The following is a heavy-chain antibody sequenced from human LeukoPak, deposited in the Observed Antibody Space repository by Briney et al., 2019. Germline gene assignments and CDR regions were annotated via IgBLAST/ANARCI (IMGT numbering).Heavy chain of an antibody. CDR2: ISYDGSNK. V-gene: IGHV3-30-3*01. D-gene: IGHD1-26*01. CDR3: ARVLLQWELLYDLDY. CDR1: GFTFSSYA. J-gene: IGHJ4*02. Sequence: GGSLRLSCAVSGFTFSSYAMHWVRQAPGKGLGWVAVISYDGSNKYYADSVKGRFTISRDNSKNTLYLQMNSLRAEDTAVYYCARVLLQWELLYDLDYWGQGTLVTVSS.